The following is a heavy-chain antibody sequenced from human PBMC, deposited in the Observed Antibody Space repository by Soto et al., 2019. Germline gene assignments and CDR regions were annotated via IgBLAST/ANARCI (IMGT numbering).Heavy chain of an antibody. J-gene: IGHJ6*02. V-gene: IGHV3-73*02. CDR1: GFTFSGSA. CDR3: TRHDFWSGPIPKYYYYYGMDV. Sequence: EVQLVESGGGLVQPGGSLKLSCAASGFTFSGSAMHWVRQASGKGLEWVGRIRSKANSYATAYAASVKGRFTISRDDSKNTAYLQMNSLKTEDTAVYYCTRHDFWSGPIPKYYYYYGMDVWGQGTTVTVSS. CDR2: IRSKANSYAT. D-gene: IGHD3-3*01.